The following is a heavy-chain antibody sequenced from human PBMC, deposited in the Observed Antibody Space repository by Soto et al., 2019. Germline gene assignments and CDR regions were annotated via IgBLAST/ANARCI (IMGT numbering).Heavy chain of an antibody. CDR3: ARGRSSSWYPGGYYGMDV. CDR2: IGTAGDT. D-gene: IGHD6-13*01. CDR1: GFTFSSYD. J-gene: IGHJ6*02. Sequence: ETLRLSCAASGFTFSSYDMHWVRQATGKGLEWVSAIGTAGDTYYPGSVKGRFTISRENAKNSLYLQMNSLRAGDTAVYYCARGRSSSWYPGGYYGMDVWGQGTTVTVSS. V-gene: IGHV3-13*01.